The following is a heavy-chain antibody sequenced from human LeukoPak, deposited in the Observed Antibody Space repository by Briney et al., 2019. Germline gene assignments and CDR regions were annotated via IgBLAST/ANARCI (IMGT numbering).Heavy chain of an antibody. V-gene: IGHV1-24*01. J-gene: IGHJ4*02. CDR2: FDPEDGET. CDR1: GYTLTELS. Sequence: ASVKVSCKVSGYTLTELSIQWVRQAPGKGLEWMGGFDPEDGETIFAQKFQGRVTMTEDTSTDTAYMELSSLRSEDSAVYYCATEDAAMVNFDYWGQGTLVTVSS. D-gene: IGHD5-18*01. CDR3: ATEDAAMVNFDY.